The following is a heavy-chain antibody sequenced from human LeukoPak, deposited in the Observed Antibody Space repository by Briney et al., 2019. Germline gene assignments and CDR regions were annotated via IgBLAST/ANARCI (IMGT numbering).Heavy chain of an antibody. V-gene: IGHV4-34*01. D-gene: IGHD3-10*01. Sequence: SETLSLTCAVYGGSFSGYYWSWIRQPPGKGLEWIGEINHSGSTNYNPSLKSRVTISVDTSKNQFSLKLSSVTAADTAVYYCARAGWFGDYRFDPWGQGTLVTVSS. CDR2: INHSGST. J-gene: IGHJ5*02. CDR1: GGSFSGYY. CDR3: ARAGWFGDYRFDP.